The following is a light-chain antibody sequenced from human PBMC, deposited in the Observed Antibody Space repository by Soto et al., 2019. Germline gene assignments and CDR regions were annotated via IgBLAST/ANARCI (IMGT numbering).Light chain of an antibody. CDR3: MQALQTHPWT. CDR2: LGS. V-gene: IGKV2-28*01. Sequence: DIVLTQSPLSLPVTPGEPASISCRSSQSLLHSDGYNYLDWYLQKPGQSPQLLIYLGSNRASGVPDRFSGSGSGTDFTLKISRVEAEDVGVYYCMQALQTHPWTVGQGTKV. CDR1: QSLLHSDGYNY. J-gene: IGKJ1*01.